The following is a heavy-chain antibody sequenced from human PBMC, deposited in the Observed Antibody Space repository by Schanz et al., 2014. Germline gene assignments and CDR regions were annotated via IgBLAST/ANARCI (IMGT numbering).Heavy chain of an antibody. D-gene: IGHD3-22*01. CDR1: GFTFSDYY. CDR3: ARGREVVAKIFDV. J-gene: IGHJ3*01. V-gene: IGHV3-11*06. Sequence: VQLVESGGDLVKPGGSLRLSCEASGFTFSDYYMSWIRQAPGKGLEWVSYISSSGSYTNYADSVKGRFTTSRDNGKKSMYLQMNSLRAEDTGVYYCARGREVVAKIFDVWGQGTMVTVSS. CDR2: ISSSGSYT.